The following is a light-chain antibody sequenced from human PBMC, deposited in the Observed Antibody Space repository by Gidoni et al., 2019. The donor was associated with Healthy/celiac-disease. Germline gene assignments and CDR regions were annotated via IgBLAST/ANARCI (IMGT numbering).Light chain of an antibody. V-gene: IGKV3-11*01. Sequence: EIVLTQSPATLSLSPGARATLSCRASQSVSSYLAWYQQKPGQAPRLLIYDASNRATGIPARCSGSGSGTDFTLTISSLEPEDFAVYYCQQRSNWPPALTFGGGTKVEIK. CDR3: QQRSNWPPALT. J-gene: IGKJ4*01. CDR1: QSVSSY. CDR2: DAS.